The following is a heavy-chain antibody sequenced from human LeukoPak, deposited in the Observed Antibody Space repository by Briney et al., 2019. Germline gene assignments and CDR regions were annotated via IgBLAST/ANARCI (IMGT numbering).Heavy chain of an antibody. Sequence: ASVKVSCKASGYTCTGYYMHWVRQAPGQGLEWMGWINPNSGGTNYAQKFQGRVTMTRDTSISTAYMELSRLRSDDTAVYYCARSTMVRGVIPFDYWGQGTLVTVSS. J-gene: IGHJ4*02. D-gene: IGHD3-10*01. V-gene: IGHV1-2*02. CDR3: ARSTMVRGVIPFDY. CDR2: INPNSGGT. CDR1: GYTCTGYY.